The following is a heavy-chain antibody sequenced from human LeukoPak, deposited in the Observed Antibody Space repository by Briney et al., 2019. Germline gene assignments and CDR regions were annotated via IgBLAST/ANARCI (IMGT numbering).Heavy chain of an antibody. J-gene: IGHJ5*02. CDR3: AGATSYPFVEGGGIGLDP. D-gene: IGHD2-15*01. CDR2: IYSGGST. CDR1: GFTASSNY. Sequence: GGSLRLSCAASGFTASSNYMSWVRQAPGEGLEWVSIIYSGGSTFYADSVKGRFTISRDNSKNTVYLQMNSLRVEDTAVYYCAGATSYPFVEGGGIGLDPWGQGTPVTVSS. V-gene: IGHV3-53*01.